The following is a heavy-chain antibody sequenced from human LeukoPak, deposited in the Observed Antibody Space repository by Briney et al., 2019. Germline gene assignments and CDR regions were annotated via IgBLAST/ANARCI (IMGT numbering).Heavy chain of an antibody. D-gene: IGHD6-13*01. J-gene: IGHJ4*02. CDR1: GFTFSSYA. CDR2: ISSSSSYI. V-gene: IGHV3-21*01. CDR3: ARGSSSWYYLDY. Sequence: GGSLRLSCAASGFTFSSYAMNWVRQAPGKGLEWVSFISSSSSYIYYADSVKGRFTISRDNAKNSLYLQMNSLRVEDTAVYYCARGSSSWYYLDYWGQGTLVTVSS.